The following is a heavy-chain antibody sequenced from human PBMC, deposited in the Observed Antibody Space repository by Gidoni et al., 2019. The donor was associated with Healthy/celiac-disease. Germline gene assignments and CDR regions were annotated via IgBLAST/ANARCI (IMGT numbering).Heavy chain of an antibody. CDR1: GFTFDDYA. J-gene: IGHJ4*02. D-gene: IGHD2-2*01. Sequence: EVQLVESGGGLVQPGRSLRLSCAASGFTFDDYAMHWVRQAPGKGLEWVSGISWNSGSIGYADSVKGRFTISRDNAKNSLYLQMNSLRAEDTALYYCAKGDCSSTSCPNDYWGQGTLVTVSS. V-gene: IGHV3-9*01. CDR3: AKGDCSSTSCPNDY. CDR2: ISWNSGSI.